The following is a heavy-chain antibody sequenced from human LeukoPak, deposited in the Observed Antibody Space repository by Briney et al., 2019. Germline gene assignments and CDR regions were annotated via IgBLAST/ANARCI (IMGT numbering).Heavy chain of an antibody. V-gene: IGHV3-74*01. Sequence: PGGSLRLSCAASGFTVSDYLIHWVRQAPGKGLLWVSRVNRDGGPATYADSVKGRFTVSRDNAKSTLYLQMNSLRAEDTAVYYCARSPAGTYTMDVWGQGTTVTVSS. D-gene: IGHD3-10*01. CDR3: ARSPAGTYTMDV. J-gene: IGHJ6*02. CDR1: GFTVSDYL. CDR2: VNRDGGPA.